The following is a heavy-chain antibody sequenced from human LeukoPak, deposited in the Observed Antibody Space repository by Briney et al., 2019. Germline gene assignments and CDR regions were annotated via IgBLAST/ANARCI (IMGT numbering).Heavy chain of an antibody. CDR3: ARIAPHRRVAVEYYFDY. CDR2: INPSGGST. Sequence: ASVKVSCKASGYTLTSYYIHWVRQAPGQGLEWMGIINPSGGSTSYAQKFQGRVTMTTDTSTSTAYMELRSLRSDDTAVYYCARIAPHRRVAVEYYFDYWGQGTLVTVSS. CDR1: GYTLTSYY. D-gene: IGHD2-21*01. V-gene: IGHV1-46*01. J-gene: IGHJ4*02.